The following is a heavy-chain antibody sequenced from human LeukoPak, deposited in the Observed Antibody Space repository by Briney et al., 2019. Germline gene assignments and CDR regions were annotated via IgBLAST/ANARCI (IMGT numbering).Heavy chain of an antibody. J-gene: IGHJ4*02. CDR2: ISGSGGST. CDR1: GFTFSSYS. Sequence: PGGSLRLSCAASGFTFSSYSMNWVRQAPGKGLEWVSAISGSGGSTYYADSVKGRFTISRDNSKNTLYLQMNSLRAEDTAVYYCAKDLRYGNYDYPYYFDYWGQGTLVTVSS. V-gene: IGHV3-23*01. CDR3: AKDLRYGNYDYPYYFDY. D-gene: IGHD3-16*01.